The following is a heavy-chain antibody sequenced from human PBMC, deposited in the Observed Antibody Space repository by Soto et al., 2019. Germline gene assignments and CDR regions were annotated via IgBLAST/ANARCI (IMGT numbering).Heavy chain of an antibody. V-gene: IGHV4-30-2*01. CDR2: IYHSGST. CDR1: GGSISSGGYS. CDR3: ARVQGYCTNGVCYTAWFDP. Sequence: QLQLQESGSGLVKPSQTLSLTCAVSGGSISSGGYSWSWIRQPPGKGLEWIGYIYHSGSTYYNPSLKSRVTLSVDRSKNQFSLKLSSVTAADTAVYYCARVQGYCTNGVCYTAWFDPWGQGTLVTVSS. D-gene: IGHD2-8*01. J-gene: IGHJ5*02.